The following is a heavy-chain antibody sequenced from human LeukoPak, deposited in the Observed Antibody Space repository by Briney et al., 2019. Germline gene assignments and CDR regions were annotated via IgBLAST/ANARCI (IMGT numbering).Heavy chain of an antibody. V-gene: IGHV3-48*03. CDR2: ISGSGNTI. CDR3: AKEKYRGYSYGYRDSLIDD. CDR1: GFTISSYE. J-gene: IGHJ4*02. D-gene: IGHD5-18*01. Sequence: GGSLRLSCAASGFTISSYEMNWVRQAPGKGLEWVSYISGSGNTIYYADSVKGRFTISRDNAKNSLYLQMNSLRAEDTAVYYCAKEKYRGYSYGYRDSLIDDWGQGTLVTVSS.